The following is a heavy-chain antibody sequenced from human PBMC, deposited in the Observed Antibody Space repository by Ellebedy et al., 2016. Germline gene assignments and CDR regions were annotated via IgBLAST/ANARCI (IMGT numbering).Heavy chain of an antibody. V-gene: IGHV4-61*08. CDR1: GGSVSRGAYY. CDR3: ARAGDYYDSSGYGYEYYGLDV. J-gene: IGHJ6*02. D-gene: IGHD3-22*01. Sequence: SETLSLTCTVSGGSVSRGAYYWSWIRQPPGKGLEWIGYMYSSGSFNYNPSLKSRVTISVDTSNNQFPLRLTSVTAADTAVYFCARAGDYYDSSGYGYEYYGLDVWGQGTTVTVSS. CDR2: MYSSGSF.